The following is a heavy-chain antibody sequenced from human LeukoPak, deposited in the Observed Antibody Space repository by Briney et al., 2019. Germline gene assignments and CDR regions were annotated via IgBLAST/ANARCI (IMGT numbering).Heavy chain of an antibody. J-gene: IGHJ4*02. CDR1: GFTFSSYA. D-gene: IGHD5-18*01. CDR2: IFGSGGSP. CDR3: GKTTVGYSSGQKPAWPVDY. Sequence: PGGSLRLSCAASGFTFSSYAMYWVRQAPGKGLEWVAGIFGSGGSPHYADPVKGRFTISRDNSRNTVYLQINSLRAEDTAVYYCGKTTVGYSSGQKPAWPVDYWGQGTLVTVSS. V-gene: IGHV3-23*01.